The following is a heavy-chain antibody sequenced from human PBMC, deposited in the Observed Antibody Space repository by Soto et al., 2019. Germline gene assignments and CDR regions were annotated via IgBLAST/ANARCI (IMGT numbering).Heavy chain of an antibody. CDR1: GGSISSSSYY. J-gene: IGHJ6*02. Sequence: SETLSLTCTVSGGSISSSSYYWGWIRQPPGKGLEWIGSIYYSGSTYYNPSPKSRVTISVDTSKNQFSLKLSSVTAADTAVYYCARRRGAEEEYSYGMDVWGQGTSVT. V-gene: IGHV4-39*01. D-gene: IGHD6-6*01. CDR3: ARRRGAEEEYSYGMDV. CDR2: IYYSGST.